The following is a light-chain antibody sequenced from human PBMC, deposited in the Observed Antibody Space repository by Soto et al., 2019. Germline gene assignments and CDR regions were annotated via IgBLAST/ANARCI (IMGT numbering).Light chain of an antibody. J-gene: IGKJ4*01. CDR2: AAS. CDR3: QQSYSTPRT. Sequence: DIQMTQSPSSLSASVGDRVTITCRASQSISSYLNWYQQKPGKAPKLLIYAASSLQSVVPSRFTGSESGTAFNRNICILQPENFETYYCQQSYSTPRTFGGGTKVEIK. CDR1: QSISSY. V-gene: IGKV1-39*01.